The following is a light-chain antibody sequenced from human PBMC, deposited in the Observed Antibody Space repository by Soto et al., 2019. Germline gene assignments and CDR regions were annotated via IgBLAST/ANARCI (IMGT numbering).Light chain of an antibody. J-gene: IGLJ2*01. Sequence: QSVLTQPPSVSAAPGQKVTISCSGSNSNIGNNFVSWYQQLPGRATKLLIYDNNKRPSGIPDRFSGSKSGTSATLDITGLANGDGDVYYCGTWDSSLSAVVFGGGTKLTVL. CDR1: NSNIGNNF. CDR2: DNN. CDR3: GTWDSSLSAVV. V-gene: IGLV1-51*01.